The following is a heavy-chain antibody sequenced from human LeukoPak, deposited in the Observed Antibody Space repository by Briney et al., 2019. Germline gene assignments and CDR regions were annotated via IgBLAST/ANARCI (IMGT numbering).Heavy chain of an antibody. CDR3: ARELTGFDY. D-gene: IGHD7-27*01. V-gene: IGHV6-1*01. Sequence: SQTLSLTCSLSGGSVSSNSAAWKWIRQSPSRGLEWLGRTYYRSTWYSEYAVSVKSRITINPDTSKNQLSLQLNSVTPEDTAVYYCARELTGFDYWGQGTPVTVSS. CDR1: GGSVSSNSAA. J-gene: IGHJ4*02. CDR2: TYYRSTWYS.